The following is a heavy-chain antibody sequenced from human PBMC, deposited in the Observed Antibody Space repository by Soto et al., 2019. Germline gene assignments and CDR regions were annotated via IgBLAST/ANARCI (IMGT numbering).Heavy chain of an antibody. J-gene: IGHJ6*02. CDR1: GYTFTRYA. V-gene: IGHV1-3*01. CDR3: ARGGGVGFGDYTTGGMDV. CDR2: INAGNGNT. Sequence: QVQLVQSGAEVKKPGASVKVSCKASGYTFTRYAMHWVRQAPGQRLEWMGWINAGNGNTKYSQKFQGRVTIIRDTSASTAYMVLSSLRSEDTAVYYCARGGGVGFGDYTTGGMDVWGQGTTVTVSS. D-gene: IGHD2-8*02.